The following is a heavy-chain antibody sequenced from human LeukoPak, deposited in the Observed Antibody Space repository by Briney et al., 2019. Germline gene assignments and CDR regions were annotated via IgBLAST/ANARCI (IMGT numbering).Heavy chain of an antibody. CDR2: IYYSGST. CDR3: ARASGYCSGGSCYRYWYFDL. V-gene: IGHV4-59*01. J-gene: IGHJ2*01. Sequence: GSLRLSCAASGFTFNNYAMSWVRQAPGKGLEWIGYIYYSGSTNYNPSLKSRVTISVDTSKNQFSLKLSSVTAADTAVYYCARASGYCSGGSCYRYWYFDLWGRGTLVTVSS. CDR1: GFTFNNYA. D-gene: IGHD2-15*01.